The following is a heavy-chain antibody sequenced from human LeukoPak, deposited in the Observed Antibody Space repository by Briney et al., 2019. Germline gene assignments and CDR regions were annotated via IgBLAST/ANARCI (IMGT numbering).Heavy chain of an antibody. V-gene: IGHV1-58*01. J-gene: IGHJ4*02. CDR2: IVVGSGNT. CDR3: AADSTPYYDFWSGYYTPHFDY. D-gene: IGHD3-3*01. Sequence: SVRVSCKASGFTFTSSAVQGVRQARGQRLEWIGWIVVGSGNTNYAQKFQERATITRDMSTSTAYMELSSLRSEDTAVYYCAADSTPYYDFWSGYYTPHFDYWGQGTLVTVSS. CDR1: GFTFTSSA.